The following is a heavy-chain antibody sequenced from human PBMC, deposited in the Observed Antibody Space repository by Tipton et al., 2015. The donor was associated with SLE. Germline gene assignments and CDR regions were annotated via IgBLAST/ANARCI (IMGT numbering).Heavy chain of an antibody. J-gene: IGHJ6*03. CDR3: ARGGLGVSYYYYMDV. V-gene: IGHV4-61*10. CDR2: IYYSGST. CDR1: GGSLSGDTYY. Sequence: TLSLTCTVSGGSLSGDTYYWSWIRQPAGEGLEWIGYIYYSGSTNYNPSLKSRVTISVDTSKNQFSLKLSSVTAADTAVYYCARGGLGVSYYYYMDVWGKGTTVTVSS. D-gene: IGHD1-26*01.